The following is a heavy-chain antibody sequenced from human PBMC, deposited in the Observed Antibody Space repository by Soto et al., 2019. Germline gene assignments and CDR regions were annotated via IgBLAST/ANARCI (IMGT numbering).Heavy chain of an antibody. CDR3: VRALGSRFMQWPRFDP. CDR2: ISYRGAT. Sequence: SETLSLTCTVSGASINSDHYYWSWIRQPPGKGLEWIAHISYRGATNYNPSLNSRVAMSIDTSKNQFSLNLNSVNAADTAVYYCVRALGSRFMQWPRFDPRGQGILVTVSS. D-gene: IGHD3-3*01. V-gene: IGHV4-30-4*01. CDR1: GASINSDHYY. J-gene: IGHJ5*02.